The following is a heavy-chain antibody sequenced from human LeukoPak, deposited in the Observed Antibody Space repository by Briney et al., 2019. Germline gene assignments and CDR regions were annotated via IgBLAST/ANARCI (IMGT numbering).Heavy chain of an antibody. CDR1: GFTFSSYA. V-gene: IGHV3-23*01. Sequence: GGSLRLSCAASGFTFSSYAMSWVRQAPGKGLDWVSAISGSGGSTYYADSVKGRFTISRDNSKNTLYLQMNSLRAEDTAVYYCAKDRDHFDWLLGWFDPWGQGTLVTVSS. CDR3: AKDRDHFDWLLGWFDP. D-gene: IGHD3-9*01. CDR2: ISGSGGST. J-gene: IGHJ5*02.